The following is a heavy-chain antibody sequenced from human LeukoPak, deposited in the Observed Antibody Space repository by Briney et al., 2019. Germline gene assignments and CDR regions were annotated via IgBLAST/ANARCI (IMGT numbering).Heavy chain of an antibody. Sequence: ASVKVSCKASGYTFTSYDINWVRQATGQGLEWMGWMNPNSGNTGYAQKFQGRVTITRNTSISTAYMELSSLRSDDTAVYYCARDRPITMIVVAMDAFDIWGQGTMVTVSS. V-gene: IGHV1-8*03. J-gene: IGHJ3*02. D-gene: IGHD3-22*01. CDR2: MNPNSGNT. CDR1: GYTFTSYD. CDR3: ARDRPITMIVVAMDAFDI.